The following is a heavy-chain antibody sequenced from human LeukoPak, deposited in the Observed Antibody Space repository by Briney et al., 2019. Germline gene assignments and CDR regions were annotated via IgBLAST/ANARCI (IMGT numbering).Heavy chain of an antibody. Sequence: PGGSLRLSCAASGFTFSDYDMSWIRQAPGRGLEWVSSINRSGSTIYYSDSVKGRFTISRDNSKNSLYLQMHSLRAEDTAVYYCARSIMIRGVIGNYFDYWGQGTLVTVSS. CDR3: ARSIMIRGVIGNYFDY. V-gene: IGHV3-11*04. D-gene: IGHD3-10*01. CDR2: INRSGSTI. J-gene: IGHJ4*02. CDR1: GFTFSDYD.